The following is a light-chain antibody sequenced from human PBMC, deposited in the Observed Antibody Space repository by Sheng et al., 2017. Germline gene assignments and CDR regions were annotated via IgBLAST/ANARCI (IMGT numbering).Light chain of an antibody. CDR2: DVS. CDR1: SSDIGRYDY. Sequence: QSALTQPVSVSGSPGQSITISCTGTSSDIGRYDYVSWFQQFPGKAPKLLIYDVSSRPSGLSDRFSGSKSGNTASLTISGLQAEDEADYYCSSFTSSSSIVFGTGTQVTVL. V-gene: IGLV2-14*01. J-gene: IGLJ1*01. CDR3: SSFTSSSSIV.